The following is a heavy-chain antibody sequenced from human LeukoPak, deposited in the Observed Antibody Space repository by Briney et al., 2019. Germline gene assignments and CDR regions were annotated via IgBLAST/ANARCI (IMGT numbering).Heavy chain of an antibody. CDR1: GFTFSPYG. V-gene: IGHV3-30*03. D-gene: IGHD3-22*01. Sequence: PGRSLRLSCAASGFTFSPYGMHWVRQAPGKGLEWVAIISYDESNKYYADSVKGRFTISRDNSKNTLYLQMNSLRAEDTAVYYCARERSAIGAIVVDAFDIWGQGTMVTVSS. J-gene: IGHJ3*02. CDR3: ARERSAIGAIVVDAFDI. CDR2: ISYDESNK.